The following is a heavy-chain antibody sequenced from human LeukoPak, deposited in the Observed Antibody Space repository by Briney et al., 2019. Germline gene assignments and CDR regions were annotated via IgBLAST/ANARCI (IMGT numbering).Heavy chain of an antibody. CDR1: GFTFSSHW. Sequence: PGGSLRLSCAASGFTFSSHWMSWVRQAPGKGLEWVANINQDGSEKYYVDSVKGRFTISRDNAKNSLYLQMNSLRAEDTAVYYCARDHVVDGLVFDYWGQGALVTVCS. CDR3: ARDHVVDGLVFDY. D-gene: IGHD2-15*01. V-gene: IGHV3-7*01. J-gene: IGHJ4*02. CDR2: INQDGSEK.